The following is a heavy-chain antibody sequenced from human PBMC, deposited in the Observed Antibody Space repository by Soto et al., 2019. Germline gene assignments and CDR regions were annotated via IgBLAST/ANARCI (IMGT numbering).Heavy chain of an antibody. CDR1: GYTLTELS. J-gene: IGHJ5*01. Sequence: QVQLVQSGAEVKKPGASVKVSCKVSGYTLTELSIHWVRQAPGGGLEWMGGFDPKDAETTYAQKFQGRVTLTEDTSRDTAYMELSRLISDDTAVYYCSNLFGMSAGAFDFWGQGTLLTVSS. V-gene: IGHV1-24*01. D-gene: IGHD3-3*01. CDR3: SNLFGMSAGAFDF. CDR2: FDPKDAET.